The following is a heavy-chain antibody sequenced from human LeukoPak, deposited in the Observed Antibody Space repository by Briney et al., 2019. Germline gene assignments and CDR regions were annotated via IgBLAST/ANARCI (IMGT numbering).Heavy chain of an antibody. CDR1: GGSISSYY. J-gene: IGHJ4*02. D-gene: IGHD3-9*01. CDR3: ARGGGFDILTGYYPSAD. V-gene: IGHV4-59*01. CDR2: IYYSGST. Sequence: SETLFLTCTVSGGSISSYYWSWIRQPPGKGLEWIGYIYYSGSTNYNPSLKSRVTISVDTSKNQFSLKLSSVTAADTAVYYCARGGGFDILTGYYPSADWGQGTLVTVSS.